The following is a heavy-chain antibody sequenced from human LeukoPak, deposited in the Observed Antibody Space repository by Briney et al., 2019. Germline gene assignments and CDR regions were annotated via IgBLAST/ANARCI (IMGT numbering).Heavy chain of an antibody. CDR2: ISYDGSNK. Sequence: GRSLRLSCAASGFTFSSYAMHWVRQAPGKGLEWVAVISYDGSNKYYADSVKGRFTISRDNSKNTLYLQMNSLRAEDTAVYYCARDPRSSGYLDGFDYWGQGTLVTVSS. CDR3: ARDPRSSGYLDGFDY. CDR1: GFTFSSYA. J-gene: IGHJ4*02. D-gene: IGHD3-22*01. V-gene: IGHV3-30-3*01.